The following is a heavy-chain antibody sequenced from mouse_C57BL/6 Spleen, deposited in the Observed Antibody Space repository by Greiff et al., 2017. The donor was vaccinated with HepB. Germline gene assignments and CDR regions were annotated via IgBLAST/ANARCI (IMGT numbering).Heavy chain of an antibody. V-gene: IGHV1-61*01. CDR3: ARPLYGNYGAMDY. Sequence: QVQLKQPGAELVRPGSSVKLSCKASGYTFTSYWMDWVKQRPGQGLEWIGNIYPSDSETHYNQKFKDKATLTVDKSSSTAYMQLSSLTSEDSAVYYCARPLYGNYGAMDYWGQGTSVTVSS. CDR2: IYPSDSET. CDR1: GYTFTSYW. D-gene: IGHD2-1*01. J-gene: IGHJ4*01.